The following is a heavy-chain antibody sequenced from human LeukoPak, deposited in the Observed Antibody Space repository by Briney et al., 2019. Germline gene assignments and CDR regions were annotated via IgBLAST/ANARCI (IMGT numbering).Heavy chain of an antibody. D-gene: IGHD3-22*01. CDR3: AKAPNYYDSSGYLDY. Sequence: GGSLRLSCAASGFTFSSYSMNWVRQAPGKGLEWVSAISGSGGSTYYADSVKGRFTISRDNSKNTLYLQMNSLRAEDTAVYYCAKAPNYYDSSGYLDYWGQGTLVTVSS. V-gene: IGHV3-23*01. J-gene: IGHJ4*02. CDR1: GFTFSSYS. CDR2: ISGSGGST.